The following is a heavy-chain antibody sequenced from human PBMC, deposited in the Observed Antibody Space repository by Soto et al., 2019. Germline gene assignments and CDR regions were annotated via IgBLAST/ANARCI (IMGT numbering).Heavy chain of an antibody. J-gene: IGHJ4*02. Sequence: QVQLVESGGGVVQPGRSLRLSCAASGFTFSSYGMHWVRQAPGKGLEWVAVISVDGTNKYSADSVRGRFTISRDNSKNTLYMQMNNPRNELTAVYYCAKDVGVGVLWFDRFLIWGQGTLVTVSS. CDR2: ISVDGTNK. CDR3: AKDVGVGVLWFDRFLI. V-gene: IGHV3-30*18. CDR1: GFTFSSYG. D-gene: IGHD3-16*02.